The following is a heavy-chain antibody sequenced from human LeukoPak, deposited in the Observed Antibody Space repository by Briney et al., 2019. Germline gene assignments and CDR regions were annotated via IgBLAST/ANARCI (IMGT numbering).Heavy chain of an antibody. J-gene: IGHJ5*02. CDR2: INPSGGNT. CDR1: GHTLTSYY. Sequence: GASVKVSCKASGHTLTSYYMHWVRQAPAHGLEWIGIINPSGGNTSYAQKCKSRVAMTRDTSTSTVYMEVSSLRSDDTAVYNCARPTTETGDFDPWGQGPLVPVSS. CDR3: ARPTTETGDFDP. V-gene: IGHV1-46*01. D-gene: IGHD1-26*01.